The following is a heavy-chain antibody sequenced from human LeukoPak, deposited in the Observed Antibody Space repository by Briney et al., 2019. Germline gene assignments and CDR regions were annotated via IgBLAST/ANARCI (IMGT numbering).Heavy chain of an antibody. Sequence: GESLQTPCYGSGYGFSSSWIGWVRQVPGKGLEWMGFIYPGDSDTRYSPSFQAQVTISADKSIDTAFLQWRSLKASDTAMYYCAVGTTPYFVDYWGHGTLFSVSS. CDR1: GYGFSSSW. V-gene: IGHV5-51*01. CDR2: IYPGDSDT. D-gene: IGHD2/OR15-2a*01. J-gene: IGHJ4*01. CDR3: AVGTTPYFVDY.